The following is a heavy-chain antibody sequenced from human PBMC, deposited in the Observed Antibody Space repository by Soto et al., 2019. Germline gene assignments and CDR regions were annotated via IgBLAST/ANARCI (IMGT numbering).Heavy chain of an antibody. CDR3: ARVPYYFDRSTYYAYYLDF. J-gene: IGHJ4*02. V-gene: IGHV3-7*03. CDR2: INQFGTEK. D-gene: IGHD3-22*01. Sequence: PGGSLRLSCGASGFPFSTYWMNWVRLAPGKGLEWVANINQFGTEKYYVDSVKGRFTISRNNAKNSLYLQMNSLRAGDTAVYYCARVPYYFDRSTYYAYYLDFWGQGTLVTVSS. CDR1: GFPFSTYW.